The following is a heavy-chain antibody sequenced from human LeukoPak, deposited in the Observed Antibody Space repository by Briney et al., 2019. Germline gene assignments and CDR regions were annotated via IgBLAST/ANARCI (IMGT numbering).Heavy chain of an antibody. CDR3: AKDYDSSGYVIDY. V-gene: IGHV3-48*03. CDR2: ISSSGSTI. Sequence: PGGSLRLSCAASGFTFSSYEMNWVRQAPGKGLEWVSYISSSGSTIYYADSVKGRFTISRDNAKNSLYLQMSSLRAEDTAFYYCAKDYDSSGYVIDYWGQGTLVTVSS. D-gene: IGHD3-22*01. CDR1: GFTFSSYE. J-gene: IGHJ4*02.